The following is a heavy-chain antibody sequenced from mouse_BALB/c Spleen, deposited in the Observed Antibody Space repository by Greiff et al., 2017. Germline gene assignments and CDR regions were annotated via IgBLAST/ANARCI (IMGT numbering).Heavy chain of an antibody. CDR1: GFTFSAYS. J-gene: IGHJ4*01. V-gene: IGHV5-4*02. CDR3: ARGDGNYAMDY. D-gene: IGHD2-1*01. CDR2: ISDGGSYT. Sequence: EVKVVESGGGLVKPGGSLKLSCAASGFTFSAYSMYWVRQTPEKRLEWVATISDGGSYTYYPDSVKGRFTIARDNAKNNLYLQMSSLKSEDTAMYYCARGDGNYAMDYWGQGTSVTVSA.